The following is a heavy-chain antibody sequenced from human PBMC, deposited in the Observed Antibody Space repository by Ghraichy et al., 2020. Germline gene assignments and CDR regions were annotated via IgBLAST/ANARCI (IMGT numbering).Heavy chain of an antibody. D-gene: IGHD4-11*01. CDR1: DASISSYY. J-gene: IGHJ5*01. Sequence: SETLYLTCTVSDASISSYYWSWIRQPPGKGLEWIAWIFHSGTTNFNPSLKSRVSISIDTSKNQFSLQLSSVTAADTAVYYCARGGASSKWLDSWGQGTLVTVSS. CDR3: ARGGASSKWLDS. V-gene: IGHV4-59*01. CDR2: IFHSGTT.